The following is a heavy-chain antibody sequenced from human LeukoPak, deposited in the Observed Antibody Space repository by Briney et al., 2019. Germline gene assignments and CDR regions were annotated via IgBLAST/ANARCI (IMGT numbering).Heavy chain of an antibody. Sequence: GGSLRLSCAASGFTFDDYGMSWVRQAPGKGLERVSGINWNGGSTGYADSVKGRFTISRDNAKNSLYLQMNSLRAEDTALYYCARGSRPHYYGSGSYAVGYYFDYWGQGTLVTVSS. V-gene: IGHV3-20*04. CDR1: GFTFDDYG. CDR2: INWNGGST. CDR3: ARGSRPHYYGSGSYAVGYYFDY. D-gene: IGHD3-10*01. J-gene: IGHJ4*02.